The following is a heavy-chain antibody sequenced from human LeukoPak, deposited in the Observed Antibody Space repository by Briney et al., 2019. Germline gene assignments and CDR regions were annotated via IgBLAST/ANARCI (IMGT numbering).Heavy chain of an antibody. D-gene: IGHD6-19*01. CDR2: ISGSGGST. Sequence: GGSLRLSCAASGFTLSSYAMSWVRLAPGKGLEWVSAISGSGGSTYYADSVKGRFTISRDNSKNTLYLQVNSLRAEDSAVYYCAKPLTYSSGWDAFDIWGQGTMVTVSS. J-gene: IGHJ3*02. CDR3: AKPLTYSSGWDAFDI. CDR1: GFTLSSYA. V-gene: IGHV3-23*01.